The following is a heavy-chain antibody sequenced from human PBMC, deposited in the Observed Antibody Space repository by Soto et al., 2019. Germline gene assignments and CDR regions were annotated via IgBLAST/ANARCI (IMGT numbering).Heavy chain of an antibody. CDR3: ARGTGAQLMYFDL. Sequence: EVNLVESGGGLVRPGGSLRLSCAASGFTFSNSDMHWVRQTTGKGLEWLSGIGTVGDTYYPPSVRGRFTISRENAKNSLYLQMDGLRVEDTAVYFCARGTGAQLMYFDLWGRGTLVTVSS. CDR2: IGTVGDT. V-gene: IGHV3-13*01. CDR1: GFTFSNSD. D-gene: IGHD7-27*01. J-gene: IGHJ2*01.